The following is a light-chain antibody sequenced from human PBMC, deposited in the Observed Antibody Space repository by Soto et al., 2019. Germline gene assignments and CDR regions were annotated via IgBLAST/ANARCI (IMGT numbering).Light chain of an antibody. CDR1: QSVRSSY. CDR2: GAS. J-gene: IGKJ2*01. Sequence: EIVLTQSPGTLSLSPGERATLSCRASQSVRSSYLGWYQQKPGQAPRLLIYGASTRATGLPDRFSGSGSGTNFTRPVSRLEPEDFAVYYCQQYVRSPMYTFGQGTQLEIK. CDR3: QQYVRSPMYT. V-gene: IGKV3-20*01.